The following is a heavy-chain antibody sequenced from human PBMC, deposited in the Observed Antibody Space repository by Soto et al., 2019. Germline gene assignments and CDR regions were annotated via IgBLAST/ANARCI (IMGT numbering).Heavy chain of an antibody. J-gene: IGHJ4*02. Sequence: ASVRVSCKASGYTVTRHGISWVRHAPGEGLEWMGWISVYNGNTKYAQQLQGRVTMTTDTSTSTAYMVVASLSSDDTAVYFFRRGGSGSYYSDYCGEETLVTVSS. CDR1: GYTVTRHG. CDR2: ISVYNGNT. V-gene: IGHV1-18*01. D-gene: IGHD1-26*01. CDR3: RRGGSGSYYSDY.